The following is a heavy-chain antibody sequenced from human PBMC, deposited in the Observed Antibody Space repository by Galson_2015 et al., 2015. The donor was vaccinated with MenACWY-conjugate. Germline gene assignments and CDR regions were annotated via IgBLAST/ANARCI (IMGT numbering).Heavy chain of an antibody. CDR2: ISSSSSTI. Sequence: SLRLSCAASGLTFSSYSMNWVRQAPGKGLEWVSYISSSSSTIYYADSVKGRFTISRDNAKNSLYLQMNSLRDEDTAVYYCAREGLVYSGYDLYYYYGMDVWGQGTTVTVSS. CDR3: AREGLVYSGYDLYYYYGMDV. J-gene: IGHJ6*02. D-gene: IGHD5-12*01. CDR1: GLTFSSYS. V-gene: IGHV3-48*02.